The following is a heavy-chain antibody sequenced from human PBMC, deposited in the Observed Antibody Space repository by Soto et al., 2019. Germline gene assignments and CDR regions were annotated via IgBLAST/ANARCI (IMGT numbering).Heavy chain of an antibody. CDR2: TYYRSKWYN. V-gene: IGHV6-1*01. D-gene: IGHD3-10*01. CDR3: ARALWFGELSLNYYYYYMDV. Sequence: SQTLSLTCAISGDSVSSNSAAWNWIRQSPSRGLEWLGRTYYRSKWYNDYAVSVKSRITINPDTSKNQFSLQLNSVTPEDTAVYYCARALWFGELSLNYYYYYMDVWGKGTTVTVSS. CDR1: GDSVSSNSAA. J-gene: IGHJ6*03.